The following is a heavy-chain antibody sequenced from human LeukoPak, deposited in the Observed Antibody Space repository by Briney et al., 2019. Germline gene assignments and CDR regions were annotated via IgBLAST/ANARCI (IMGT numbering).Heavy chain of an antibody. CDR1: GGSISSGGYY. V-gene: IGHV4-31*03. J-gene: IGHJ5*02. Sequence: SETLSLTCTVSGGSISSGGYYWSWIRQHPGKGLEWIGYIYYSGSTYYNPSLKSRVTISVDTSKNQFSLKLSSVTAADTAVYYCARSDYGEAYNWFDPWGQGTLVTVSS. D-gene: IGHD4-17*01. CDR2: IYYSGST. CDR3: ARSDYGEAYNWFDP.